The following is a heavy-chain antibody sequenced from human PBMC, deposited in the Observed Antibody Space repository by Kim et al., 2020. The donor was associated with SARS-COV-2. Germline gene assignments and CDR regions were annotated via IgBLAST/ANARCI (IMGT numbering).Heavy chain of an antibody. J-gene: IGHJ4*02. D-gene: IGHD6-13*01. CDR3: ARVGSTVAAGSIDY. Sequence: ADSEKGRFTNPREYAKNPLYLQMSNLRAEDTAVYYCARVGSTVAAGSIDYWGQGTLVTVSS. V-gene: IGHV3-11*01.